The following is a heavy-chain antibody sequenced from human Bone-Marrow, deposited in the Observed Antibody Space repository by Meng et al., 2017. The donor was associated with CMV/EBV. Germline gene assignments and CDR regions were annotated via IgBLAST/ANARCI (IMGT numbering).Heavy chain of an antibody. CDR2: IYHSGST. CDR3: ARFGELGDY. CDR1: GGSISSGDYY. Sequence: SETLSLTCTVSGGSISSGDYYWSWIRQPPGRGLEWIGYIYHSGSTYFNPSLKSRLTISVDTSKNQFSLKVSPVTAADTAVYYCARFGELGDYWGQGTLVTVSS. J-gene: IGHJ4*02. D-gene: IGHD3-10*01. V-gene: IGHV4-30-4*08.